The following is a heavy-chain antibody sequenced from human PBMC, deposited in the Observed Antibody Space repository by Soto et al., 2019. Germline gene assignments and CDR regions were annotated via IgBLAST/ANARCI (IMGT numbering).Heavy chain of an antibody. CDR1: GGSISSGDYY. V-gene: IGHV4-30-4*01. D-gene: IGHD3-22*01. Sequence: QVQLQESGPGLVKPSQTLSLTCTVSGGSISSGDYYWSWIRQPPGKGLEGIGYLYYSGSTYYNPYLKSRVTISGDTSKNQFSLKLSSVTAADTAVYYCASAGYYDSSGSPLDAFDIWGQGTMVTVSS. CDR2: LYYSGST. CDR3: ASAGYYDSSGSPLDAFDI. J-gene: IGHJ3*02.